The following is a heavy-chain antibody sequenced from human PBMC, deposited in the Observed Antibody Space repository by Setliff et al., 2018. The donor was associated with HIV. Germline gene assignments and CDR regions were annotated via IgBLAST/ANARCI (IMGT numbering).Heavy chain of an antibody. CDR2: INHSGRT. V-gene: IGHV4-34*01. J-gene: IGHJ4*02. CDR1: GGSFNAYY. D-gene: IGHD3-9*01. CDR3: ARGRADWFFDY. Sequence: NPSETLSLTCAVYGGSFNAYYWTWIRQPPGKGLEWIGEINHSGRTNFNPSLRSRVTMSVDTSKSQFSLKLSSVTAADTAVYFCARGRADWFFDYWGQGTLVTVSS.